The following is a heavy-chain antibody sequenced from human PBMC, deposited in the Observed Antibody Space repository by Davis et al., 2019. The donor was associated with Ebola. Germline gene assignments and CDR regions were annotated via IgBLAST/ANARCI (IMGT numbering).Heavy chain of an antibody. D-gene: IGHD3-16*01. J-gene: IGHJ4*02. CDR2: IRQDGSEK. V-gene: IGHV3-7*03. CDR1: GFSFNTYW. Sequence: GESLKISCAASGFSFNTYWMTWVRQAPGSGLEWVAIIRQDGSEKKYVDSVKGRFTISRDNAKNSLFLQMNSLRAEDTAVYYCATMGGDYIWGSYYFDYWGQGTLVTVSS. CDR3: ATMGGDYIWGSYYFDY.